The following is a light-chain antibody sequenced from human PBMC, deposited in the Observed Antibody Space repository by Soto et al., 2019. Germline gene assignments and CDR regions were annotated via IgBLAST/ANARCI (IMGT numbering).Light chain of an antibody. Sequence: EIVLTQSPATLSLSPVEIATLSCRASQSVSSYLAWYQQKPGQAPRLLIYDASNRATGIPARFSGSGSGTDFTLTISRLEPEDFAVYYCQQYGSSCGQGTRREIK. CDR1: QSVSSY. CDR3: QQYGSS. J-gene: IGKJ5*01. CDR2: DAS. V-gene: IGKV3-11*01.